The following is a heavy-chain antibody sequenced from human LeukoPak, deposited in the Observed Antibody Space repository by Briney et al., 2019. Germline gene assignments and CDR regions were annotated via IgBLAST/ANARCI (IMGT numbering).Heavy chain of an antibody. CDR2: INHSGST. D-gene: IGHD5-12*01. J-gene: IGHJ4*02. Sequence: PSETLSLTCAVYGGSFSGYYWSWIRQPPGMGLEWIGEINHSGSTNYNPSLKSRVTISVDTSKNQFSLKLSPVTAADTAVSYWARGTKWLRQKCYFDYWGQGTLVTVSS. CDR1: GGSFSGYY. V-gene: IGHV4-34*01. CDR3: ARGTKWLRQKCYFDY.